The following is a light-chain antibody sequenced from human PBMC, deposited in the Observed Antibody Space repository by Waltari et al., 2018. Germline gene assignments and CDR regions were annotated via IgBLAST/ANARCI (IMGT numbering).Light chain of an antibody. Sequence: DIQMTQSPSTLSASVGDRVTITCRTSQSISSWLAWYQQKAGKAPKFLIYKASSLETGVPSRFSGSGSGTEFTLTISSLQPDDFATYYCQQGNAFPITFGGGTKVEIK. CDR1: QSISSW. J-gene: IGKJ4*01. CDR3: QQGNAFPIT. V-gene: IGKV1-5*03. CDR2: KAS.